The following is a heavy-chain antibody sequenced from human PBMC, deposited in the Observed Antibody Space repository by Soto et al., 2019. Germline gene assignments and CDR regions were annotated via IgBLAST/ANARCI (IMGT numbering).Heavy chain of an antibody. J-gene: IGHJ4*02. D-gene: IGHD6-13*01. Sequence: EVQLLESGGGLVQPGGSLRLSCTASGFSFSSYVMAWVRQAPGKGLEWVSAMTDTGGSTYYPDSVKGRFTISRDNSEITLYLQMSGLRAEDTAVYYCAKASDSSWHYYFDSWGQGTLVTVSS. CDR3: AKASDSSWHYYFDS. V-gene: IGHV3-23*01. CDR2: MTDTGGST. CDR1: GFSFSSYV.